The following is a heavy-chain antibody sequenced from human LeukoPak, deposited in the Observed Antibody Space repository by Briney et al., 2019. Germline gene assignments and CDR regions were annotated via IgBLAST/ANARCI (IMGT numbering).Heavy chain of an antibody. CDR2: IYHSGST. J-gene: IGHJ5*02. CDR3: ARRPGYSYGPKPYNH. CDR1: GGSISSGGYY. V-gene: IGHV4-30-2*01. Sequence: SETLSLTCTVSGGSISSGGYYWSWIRQPPGKGLEWIGYIYHSGSTYYNPSLKSRVTISVDRSKNQFSLKLSSVTAADTAVYYCARRPGYSYGPKPYNHWGQGTLSPSPQ. D-gene: IGHD5-18*01.